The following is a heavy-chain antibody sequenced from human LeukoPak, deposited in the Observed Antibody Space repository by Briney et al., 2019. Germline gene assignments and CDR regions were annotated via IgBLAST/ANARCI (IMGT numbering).Heavy chain of an antibody. Sequence: GGSLRLSCAASGFTFSSYAMSWVRQAPGKGLEWVSAISGSGSSTYYADSVKGRFTISRDNSKNTLYLQMNSLRAEDTAVYYCAKDLWGSYYGDYDYYYYGMDVWGQGTTVTVSS. CDR3: AKDLWGSYYGDYDYYYYGMDV. V-gene: IGHV3-23*01. CDR2: ISGSGSST. J-gene: IGHJ6*02. CDR1: GFTFSSYA. D-gene: IGHD4-17*01.